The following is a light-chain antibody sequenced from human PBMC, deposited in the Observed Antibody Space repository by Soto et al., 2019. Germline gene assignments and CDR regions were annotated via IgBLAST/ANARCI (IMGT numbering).Light chain of an antibody. V-gene: IGLV2-23*01. CDR2: EGT. J-gene: IGLJ1*01. CDR1: SSDVGSYNL. Sequence: QSVLTQPASVSGSPGQSITISCTGTSSDVGSYNLVSWYQQHPGKAPKLMIYEGTKRPSGVSNRFSGSKSGNTASLTISGLQAEDEADYYCCSYAGSSFDVFGTGNKVTVL. CDR3: CSYAGSSFDV.